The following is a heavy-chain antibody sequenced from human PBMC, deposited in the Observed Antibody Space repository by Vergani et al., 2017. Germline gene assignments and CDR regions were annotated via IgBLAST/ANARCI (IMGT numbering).Heavy chain of an antibody. V-gene: IGHV4-4*08. CDR1: GVSVTDYN. J-gene: IGHJ5*02. D-gene: IGHD6-13*01. CDR2: STTVGAT. Sequence: QAQLQESGPGLVKPSETLSLTCHVFGVSVTDYNCNWICLAPGKGLEWIGSLSTTVGATPASYNPSLKSRVSISVDTSKSQFSLRLSSVAAADSAIYYCAGDTHSWQRADRWGQGLLVSVSS. CDR3: AGDTHSWQRADR.